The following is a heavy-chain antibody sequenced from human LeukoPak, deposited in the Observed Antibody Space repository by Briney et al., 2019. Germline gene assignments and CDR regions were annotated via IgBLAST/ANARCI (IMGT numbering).Heavy chain of an antibody. CDR1: GFSFSSFA. J-gene: IGHJ5*02. Sequence: GGSLRLSCAASGFSFSSFAMHWVRQAPGKGLEWVSLIWHDGSNTYYADSVKGRFTISRDNSKNTLYLQMDSLRAEDTAVYYCAKRALGTSSNSNVWLDPWGQGTLLTVSS. CDR3: AKRALGTSSNSNVWLDP. D-gene: IGHD1-1*01. V-gene: IGHV3-33*06. CDR2: IWHDGSNT.